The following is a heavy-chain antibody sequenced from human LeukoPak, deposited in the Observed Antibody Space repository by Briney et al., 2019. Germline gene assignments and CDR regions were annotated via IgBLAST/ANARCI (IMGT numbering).Heavy chain of an antibody. J-gene: IGHJ4*02. D-gene: IGHD6-19*01. CDR3: ASPTYGSGWYYFHY. CDR1: GFTFSSYA. CDR2: ISGSGGNT. V-gene: IGHV3-23*01. Sequence: PGGSLRLSCAASGFTFSSYAMNWVRQAPGKGLEWVSVISGSGGNTHYADSVKGRFTMSRDNSKNTVYLQVSSLRAEDTAVYYCASPTYGSGWYYFHYWGQGTLVTVSS.